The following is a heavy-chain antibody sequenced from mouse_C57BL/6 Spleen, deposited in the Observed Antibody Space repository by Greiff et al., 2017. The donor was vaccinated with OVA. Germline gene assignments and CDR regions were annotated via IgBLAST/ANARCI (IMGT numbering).Heavy chain of an antibody. J-gene: IGHJ2*01. Sequence: VQLQQSGAELVRPGASVTLSCKASGYTFTDYEMHWVKQTPVHGLEWIGAIDPETGGTAYNQKFKGKAILTADKSSSTAYMELRSLTSEDSAVYYCTRGDSSGPLEYWGQGTTLTVSS. CDR3: TRGDSSGPLEY. CDR2: IDPETGGT. CDR1: GYTFTDYE. D-gene: IGHD3-2*02. V-gene: IGHV1-15*01.